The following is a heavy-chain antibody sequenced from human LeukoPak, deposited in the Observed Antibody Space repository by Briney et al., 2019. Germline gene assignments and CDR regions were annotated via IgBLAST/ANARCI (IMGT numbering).Heavy chain of an antibody. Sequence: GGSLRLSCAASGFTFSSYSMNWVRQAPGKGLEWVSSISSSSSYIYYADSVKGRFTISRDNAKNSLYLQMNSLRAEDTAVYYCASGGDYYGSGSYHRWFDPWGQGTLVTVSS. V-gene: IGHV3-21*01. CDR2: ISSSSSYI. D-gene: IGHD3-10*01. J-gene: IGHJ5*02. CDR3: ASGGDYYGSGSYHRWFDP. CDR1: GFTFSSYS.